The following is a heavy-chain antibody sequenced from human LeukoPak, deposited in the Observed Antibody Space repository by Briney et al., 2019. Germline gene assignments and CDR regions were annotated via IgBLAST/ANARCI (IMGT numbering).Heavy chain of an antibody. CDR1: GFTFNTYA. D-gene: IGHD2/OR15-2a*01. Sequence: PGGSLRLSCAASGFTFNTYAMSWVRQAPGKGLEWVSGISGSGGTTYYADSVKGRYTMSRDKSKNTLDLQMNSLRAEDTAVYYCVSFYETYWGRGTLVTVSS. CDR3: VSFYETY. V-gene: IGHV3-23*01. CDR2: ISGSGGTT. J-gene: IGHJ4*02.